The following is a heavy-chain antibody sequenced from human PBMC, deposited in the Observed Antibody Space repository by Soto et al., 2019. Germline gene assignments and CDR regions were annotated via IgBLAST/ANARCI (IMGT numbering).Heavy chain of an antibody. CDR3: ATGTAGDSSGYWVY. D-gene: IGHD3-22*01. CDR1: GGTFSSYA. J-gene: IGHJ4*02. V-gene: IGHV1-69*01. Sequence: QVQLVQSGAEVKKPGSSVKVSCRASGGTFSSYAINWVRQAPGQGLEWMGGIIPVLGTEDYSQKFQGRVTITADESTSTAYMELSSLRSEDAAVYYCATGTAGDSSGYWVYWGQRTLVTVSS. CDR2: IIPVLGTE.